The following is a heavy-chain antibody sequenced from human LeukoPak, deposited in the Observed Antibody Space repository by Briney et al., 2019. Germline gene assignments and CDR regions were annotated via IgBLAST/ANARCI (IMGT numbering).Heavy chain of an antibody. D-gene: IGHD3-22*01. CDR1: GLTFSSYW. CDR2: IKQDGSEK. V-gene: IGHV3-7*01. Sequence: PGGSLRLSCAVSGLTFSSYWMSWVRQAPGKGLEWVANIKQDGSEKYYVDSVKGRFTISRDNAKNSLYLQMNSLRAEDTAVYYCASARSYYYDSSGYYWGQGTLVTVSS. J-gene: IGHJ4*02. CDR3: ASARSYYYDSSGYY.